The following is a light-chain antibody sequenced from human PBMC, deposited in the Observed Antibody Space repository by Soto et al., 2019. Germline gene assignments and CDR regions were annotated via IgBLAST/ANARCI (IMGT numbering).Light chain of an antibody. J-gene: IGLJ1*01. CDR1: SSNIGSHP. CDR2: SNN. V-gene: IGLV1-44*01. CDR3: SSYTSMTTLV. Sequence: QSVLTQPPSASGTPGQRVTISCSGSSSNIGSHPVDWYQRLPGTAPKLLVYSNNQRPSGVPDRFSGSKSGTSASLAISGLQSEDEADYYCSSYTSMTTLVFGTGTKLTVL.